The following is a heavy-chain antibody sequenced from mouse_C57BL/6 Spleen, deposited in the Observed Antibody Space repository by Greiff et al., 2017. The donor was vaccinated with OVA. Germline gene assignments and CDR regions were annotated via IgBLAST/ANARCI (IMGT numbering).Heavy chain of an antibody. Sequence: VQLQQSGAELVKPGASVKLSCTASGFNIKDYYMHWVKQRTEQGLEWIGRIDPEDGDTTYAPKFQGKATITADTSSNTAYLQHSSLTSENTAVYYCARSGSSGLDYYDYWGQGTTLTVSS. D-gene: IGHD3-2*02. CDR1: GFNIKDYY. J-gene: IGHJ2*01. CDR2: IDPEDGDT. V-gene: IGHV14-2*01. CDR3: ARSGSSGLDYYDY.